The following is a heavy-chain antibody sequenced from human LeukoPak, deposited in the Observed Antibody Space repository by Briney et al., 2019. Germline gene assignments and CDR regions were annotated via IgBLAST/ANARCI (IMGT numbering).Heavy chain of an antibody. CDR1: GFSFSAYW. CDR3: ARFGYVAAVDV. Sequence: GGSLRLSCAASGFSFSAYWMTWVRQAPGTGLGWVANINPAGSETYYVDPVKGRFSISRDNAKNLVYLQMNSLRAEDTAVYHCARFGYVAAVDVWGQGTPVTVSS. J-gene: IGHJ6*01. D-gene: IGHD2-15*01. CDR2: INPAGSET. V-gene: IGHV3-7*01.